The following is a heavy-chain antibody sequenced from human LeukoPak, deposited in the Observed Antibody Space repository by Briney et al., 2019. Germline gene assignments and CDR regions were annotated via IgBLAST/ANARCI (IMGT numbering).Heavy chain of an antibody. Sequence: PSETLSLTCAVYGGSFSGYYWSWIRQPPGEGLEWIGEINHSGSTNYNPSLKSRVTISVDTSKNQFSLKLSSVTAADAAVYYCARVVPAANRSYNWFDPWGQGTLVTVSS. CDR2: INHSGST. J-gene: IGHJ5*02. CDR3: ARVVPAANRSYNWFDP. CDR1: GGSFSGYY. V-gene: IGHV4-34*01. D-gene: IGHD2-2*01.